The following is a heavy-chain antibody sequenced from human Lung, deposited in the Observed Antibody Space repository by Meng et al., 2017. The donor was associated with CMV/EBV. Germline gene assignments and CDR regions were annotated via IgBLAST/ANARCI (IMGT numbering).Heavy chain of an antibody. V-gene: IGHV3-15*01. Sequence: GGSLRLSCAAAGLTFSNAWMSWVRQAPGKGLEWVGRIKSKTDGGTTDYAAPVKGRITISRDDSKNTVYLQMNSLKTEDTAVYYCTTGTGRSDFDYWGQGTLFTVSS. D-gene: IGHD1-1*01. CDR1: GLTFSNAW. J-gene: IGHJ4*02. CDR3: TTGTGRSDFDY. CDR2: IKSKTDGGTT.